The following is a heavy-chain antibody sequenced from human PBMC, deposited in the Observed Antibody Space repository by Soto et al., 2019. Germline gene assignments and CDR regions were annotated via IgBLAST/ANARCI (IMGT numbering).Heavy chain of an antibody. CDR3: TRGKKTEAGQSPWMDV. V-gene: IGHV3-9*01. Sequence: EVQLVESGGGLVQPGRSLRLSCAASGFTFDDYAMHWVRQAPGKGLEWVSGIGWNSGTIGYADSVKGRFTISRDNAKNSLYLEMKSLRVEDTALYYCTRGKKTEAGQSPWMDVWGQGTTVTVSS. D-gene: IGHD6-19*01. CDR2: IGWNSGTI. CDR1: GFTFDDYA. J-gene: IGHJ6*02.